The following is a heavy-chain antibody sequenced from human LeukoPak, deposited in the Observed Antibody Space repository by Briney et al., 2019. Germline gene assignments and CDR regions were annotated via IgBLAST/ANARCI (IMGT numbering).Heavy chain of an antibody. J-gene: IGHJ4*02. V-gene: IGHV3-30*18. CDR3: AKDGVVYYYDSSGYYYFDY. CDR2: ISYDGSNK. Sequence: RPGGSLRLSCAASGFAFSSYGMHWVRQAPGKGLEWVAVISYDGSNKYYADSVKGRFTISRDNSKNTLYLQMNSLRAEDTAVYYCAKDGVVYYYDSSGYYYFDYWGQGTLVTVSS. CDR1: GFAFSSYG. D-gene: IGHD3-22*01.